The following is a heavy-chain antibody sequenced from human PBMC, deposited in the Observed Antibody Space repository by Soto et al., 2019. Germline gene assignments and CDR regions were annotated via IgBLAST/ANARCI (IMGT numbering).Heavy chain of an antibody. V-gene: IGHV3-33*01. Sequence: QVPLVESGGGVVQPGRSLRLSCAASGFTFSTYGMHWVRQAPGRGLEWVAAIWYDGSNKYYADSVKGRFTISRDNSKNTLYLQMNSLRAEDTAMYYCARTSISGYSSTWLPGYWGQGTLVTVSS. J-gene: IGHJ4*02. CDR3: ARTSISGYSSTWLPGY. CDR1: GFTFSTYG. D-gene: IGHD6-13*01. CDR2: IWYDGSNK.